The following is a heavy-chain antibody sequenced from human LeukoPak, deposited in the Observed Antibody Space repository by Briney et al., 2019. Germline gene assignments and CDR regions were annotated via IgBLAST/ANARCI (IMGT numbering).Heavy chain of an antibody. Sequence: SETLSLTCTVSGGSISSSSSDYYWGWVRQPPGKGLEWIGSISYSWTTYYNPSLKSRVTISADTSNNQFSLKLTSLTAADTAVYYCARHRHSHHYDYWGQGALVTVSS. CDR1: GGSISSSSSDYY. V-gene: IGHV4-39*01. CDR2: ISYSWTT. D-gene: IGHD5-18*01. J-gene: IGHJ4*02. CDR3: ARHRHSHHYDY.